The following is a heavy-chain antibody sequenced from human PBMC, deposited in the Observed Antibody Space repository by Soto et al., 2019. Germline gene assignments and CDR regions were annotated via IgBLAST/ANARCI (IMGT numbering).Heavy chain of an antibody. D-gene: IGHD1-26*01. CDR1: GLGFSSEV. CDR2: ISGGGRTI. V-gene: IGHV3-23*01. CDR3: AKVGPSYYYGMDV. J-gene: IGHJ6*02. Sequence: GGSLRLSCAASGLGFSSEVMCWVRPAPGKGLEWVSSISGGGRTIYSADSMRGRVAISRDNSKNSLYLQLNNLRVDDTAVYYCAKVGPSYYYGMDVWGQGTKGTFSS.